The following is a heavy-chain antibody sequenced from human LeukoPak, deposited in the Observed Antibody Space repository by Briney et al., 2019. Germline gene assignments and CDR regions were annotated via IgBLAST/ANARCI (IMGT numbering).Heavy chain of an antibody. CDR3: ARGLHSSSWDLNWFDP. D-gene: IGHD6-13*01. CDR2: IIPIFGTA. J-gene: IGHJ5*02. Sequence: ASVKVSCKASGGTFSSYAISWVRQAPGQGLEWMGRIIPIFGTANYAQKFQGRVTITTDESTSTAYMELSSLRSEDTTVYYCARGLHSSSWDLNWFDPWGQGTLVTVSS. CDR1: GGTFSSYA. V-gene: IGHV1-69*05.